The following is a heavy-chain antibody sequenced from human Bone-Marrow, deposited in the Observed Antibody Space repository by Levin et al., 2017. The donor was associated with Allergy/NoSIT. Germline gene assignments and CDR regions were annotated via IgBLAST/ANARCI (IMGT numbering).Heavy chain of an antibody. V-gene: IGHV4-61*01. CDR1: GGSVSSGSYY. D-gene: IGHD3-22*01. J-gene: IGHJ4*02. CDR2: IYYSGST. Sequence: SQTLSLTCTVSGGSVSSGSYYWSWIRQPPGKGLEWIGYIYYSGSTNYNPSLKSRVTISVDTSKNQFSLKLSSVTAADTAVYYCARNRNHRESDSSGYYYAYYFDYWGQGTLVTVSS. CDR3: ARNRNHRESDSSGYYYAYYFDY.